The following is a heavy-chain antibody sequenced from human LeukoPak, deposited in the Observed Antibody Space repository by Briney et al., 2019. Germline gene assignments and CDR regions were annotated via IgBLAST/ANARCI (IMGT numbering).Heavy chain of an antibody. J-gene: IGHJ4*02. CDR3: ARDPAATGSTAEDY. CDR1: GYTFTVYY. CDR2: INPNSGGT. V-gene: IGHV1-2*02. Sequence: GASVKVSCKASGYTFTVYYMHWVRQAPGQGLEWMGWINPNSGGTNYAQKFQGRVAMTRDTSISTVYMELSRLKSDDTAVYYCARDPAATGSTAEDYWGQGTLVTVSS. D-gene: IGHD6-13*01.